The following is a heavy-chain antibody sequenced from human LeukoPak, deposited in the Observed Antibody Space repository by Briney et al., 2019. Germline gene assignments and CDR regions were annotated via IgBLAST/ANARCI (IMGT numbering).Heavy chain of an antibody. CDR1: GFTFSTYA. CDR3: AERPRDSSGYYLGAFDG. V-gene: IGHV3-23*01. CDR2: IGASGADT. Sequence: GGSLRLSCTASGFTFSTYAMTWVRQAPGKGLDWVAGIGASGADTYYADSAKGRFTVSRDNSKNTLYLQMSSLRADDTAVYFCAERPRDSSGYYLGAFDGWGQGTTVTVSS. D-gene: IGHD3-22*01. J-gene: IGHJ3*01.